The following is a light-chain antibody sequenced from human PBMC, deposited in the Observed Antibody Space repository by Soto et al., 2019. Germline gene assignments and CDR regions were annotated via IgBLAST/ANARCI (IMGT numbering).Light chain of an antibody. CDR2: GAF. J-gene: IGKJ1*01. CDR3: QTYDKAPWT. V-gene: IGKV1-27*01. Sequence: DIQMTQSPSSLSASVGGRVSITCRASQYIDNHFAWYQQKADKSPQLLIFGAFTLQSGVPSRFSGSGSGTDFTLTINNVQPEDVATYYCQTYDKAPWTFGPGTKV. CDR1: QYIDNH.